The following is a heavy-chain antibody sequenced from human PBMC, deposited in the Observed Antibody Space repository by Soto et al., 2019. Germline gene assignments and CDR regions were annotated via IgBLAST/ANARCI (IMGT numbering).Heavy chain of an antibody. V-gene: IGHV1-18*01. Sequence: QVQLVQSGDEVKKPGASVKVSCKASGYIFVNYGIAWVRQAPGQGLEWMGWISPYTGNTHSATKVQGQLPMTTDTSTRTAYMDPGSLTSDDTAVYYCVMVDNYVTPTPQDVWGQGTTVTVSS. CDR3: VMVDNYVTPTPQDV. D-gene: IGHD3-16*01. CDR2: ISPYTGNT. CDR1: GYIFVNYG. J-gene: IGHJ6*02.